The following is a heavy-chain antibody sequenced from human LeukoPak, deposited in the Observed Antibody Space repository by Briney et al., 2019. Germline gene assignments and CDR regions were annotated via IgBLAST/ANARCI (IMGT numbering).Heavy chain of an antibody. CDR1: GYTLTELS. Sequence: GASVKVSCKVSGYTLTELSMHWVRQAPGKGLEWMGGFDPEDGETIYAQKFQGRVTMTEDTSTDTAYMELSSLRSEDTAVYYCATVLYDSSGSSLDYWGQGTLVTVSS. J-gene: IGHJ4*02. CDR3: ATVLYDSSGSSLDY. V-gene: IGHV1-24*01. CDR2: FDPEDGET. D-gene: IGHD3-22*01.